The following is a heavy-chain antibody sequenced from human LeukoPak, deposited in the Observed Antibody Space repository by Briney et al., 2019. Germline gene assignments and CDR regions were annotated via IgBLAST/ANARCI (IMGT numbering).Heavy chain of an antibody. D-gene: IGHD6-19*01. CDR3: AAYSSGWYGPSYYYYYMDV. CDR2: IFASGST. CDR1: GASISSGSYY. V-gene: IGHV4-61*02. J-gene: IGHJ6*03. Sequence: SETLSLTCTVSGASISSGSYYWNWIRQPAGKGLEWIGRIFASGSTNYNPSLKSRVTISVDTSKNQFSLKLSSVAAADTAVYYCAAYSSGWYGPSYYYYYMDVWGKGTTVTVSS.